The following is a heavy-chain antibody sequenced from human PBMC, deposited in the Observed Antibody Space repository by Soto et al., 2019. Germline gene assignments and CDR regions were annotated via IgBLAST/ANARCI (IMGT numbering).Heavy chain of an antibody. CDR1: GFTFSSYA. J-gene: IGHJ5*02. CDR3: AKGRVAGFDP. V-gene: IGHV3-23*01. D-gene: IGHD2-15*01. CDR2: ISGSGGNT. Sequence: EVQLLESGGGLVQPGGSLRLSCAASGFTFSSYAMSWVRQAPGKGLEWVLAISGSGGNTYYADSVKGRFTISRDNSKNTLYLQMNSLRVEDTALYYCAKGRVAGFDPWGQGTLVTVSS.